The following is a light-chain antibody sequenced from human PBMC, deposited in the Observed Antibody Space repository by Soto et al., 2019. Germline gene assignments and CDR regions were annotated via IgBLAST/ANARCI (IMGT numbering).Light chain of an antibody. CDR1: QGISSY. J-gene: IGKJ4*01. V-gene: IGKV1-9*01. CDR2: AAS. CDR3: QQLNDYPLT. Sequence: DIQLTQSPSFLSASVGDRVTITCRASQGISSYLAWYQQKPGNAPNLLIYAASTLHRGVPSRFSGGGSGAEFSLTISSLQPEDFGTYFCQQLNDYPLTFGGGTKVDIK.